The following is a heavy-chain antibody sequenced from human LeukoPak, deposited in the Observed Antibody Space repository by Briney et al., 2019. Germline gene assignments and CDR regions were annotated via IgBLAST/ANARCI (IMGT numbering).Heavy chain of an antibody. Sequence: SETLSLTCTVSGSSISRYYWSWIRQPPGKGLEWIGYIYHSGSTNYNPSLKSRVTISLETSKNQFSLKLSSVTAADTALYYCARDRPYYFGSGSYYDGFDSWGQGTLVTVSS. J-gene: IGHJ4*02. CDR1: GSSISRYY. CDR2: IYHSGST. D-gene: IGHD3-10*01. CDR3: ARDRPYYFGSGSYYDGFDS. V-gene: IGHV4-59*01.